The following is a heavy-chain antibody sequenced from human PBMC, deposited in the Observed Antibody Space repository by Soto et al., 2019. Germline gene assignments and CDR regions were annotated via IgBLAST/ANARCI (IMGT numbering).Heavy chain of an antibody. CDR2: IYYSGST. V-gene: IGHV4-39*01. D-gene: IGHD3-10*01. CDR3: ASVGAYYGSGSYPTDDLPDDYGMDG. CDR1: GGSISISSYY. J-gene: IGHJ6*02. Sequence: SETLSLTCTVSGGSISISSYYWGWIRQPPGQGLEWIGSIYYSGSTYYNPSLKSRVTISVDTSKNQFSLKLSSVTAADTAVYYCASVGAYYGSGSYPTDDLPDDYGMDGWGQGTTVT.